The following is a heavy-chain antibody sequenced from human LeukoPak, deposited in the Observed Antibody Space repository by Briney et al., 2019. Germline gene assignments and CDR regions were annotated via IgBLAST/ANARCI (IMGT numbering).Heavy chain of an antibody. CDR1: GYTFTSYD. Sequence: ASVKVSCTASGYTFTSYDINWVRQATGQGLEWRGWMNPNSGNKGYAQKFQGRVTMTRNTSISTAYMELSSLRSEDTAVYYCARGLRRSLGVVINWGQGTLVTVSS. V-gene: IGHV1-8*01. CDR2: MNPNSGNK. CDR3: ARGLRRSLGVVIN. D-gene: IGHD3-3*01. J-gene: IGHJ4*02.